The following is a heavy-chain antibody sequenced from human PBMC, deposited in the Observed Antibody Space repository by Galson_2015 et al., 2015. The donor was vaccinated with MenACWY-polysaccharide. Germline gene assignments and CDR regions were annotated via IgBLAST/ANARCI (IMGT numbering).Heavy chain of an antibody. J-gene: IGHJ6*02. CDR2: IYYSGST. Sequence: SETLSLTCTVSGGSISSSYWSWIRQPPGKGLEWIGYIYYSGSTNYNPSPKSRVTISVDTSKNQFSLKLSSVTAADTAVYYCARDTRIVGATGGYYGMDVWGQGTTVTVSS. V-gene: IGHV4-59*01. CDR3: ARDTRIVGATGGYYGMDV. D-gene: IGHD1-26*01. CDR1: GGSISSSY.